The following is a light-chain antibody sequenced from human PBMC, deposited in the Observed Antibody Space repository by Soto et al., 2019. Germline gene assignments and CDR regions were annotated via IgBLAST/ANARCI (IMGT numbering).Light chain of an antibody. CDR1: ESISTQ. J-gene: IGKJ4*01. Sequence: DIQMTQSPSSLSASVGDRVTITCRASESISTQLNWYQQKPGKAPNLLIYDASTLQSGVPSRFSGSGSGTDFRLSISSLQPEDFASYYCQQSYSSPTFGGGTKVEN. CDR3: QQSYSSPT. CDR2: DAS. V-gene: IGKV1-39*01.